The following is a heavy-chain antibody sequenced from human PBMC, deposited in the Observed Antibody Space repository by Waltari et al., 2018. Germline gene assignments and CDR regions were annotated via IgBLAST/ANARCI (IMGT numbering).Heavy chain of an antibody. CDR3: AGAGLDW. V-gene: IGHV3-7*04. J-gene: IGHJ4*02. Sequence: EVQLVESGGGLVQPGGSLRLFCAASGFTFNNYYMSWARQAPGEGREWVANINQDETDKNYLDSLKGRFTISRDNTKNSLFLQMNSLRVEDTAVYYCAGAGLDWWGQGTLVTVSS. CDR2: INQDETDK. CDR1: GFTFNNYY.